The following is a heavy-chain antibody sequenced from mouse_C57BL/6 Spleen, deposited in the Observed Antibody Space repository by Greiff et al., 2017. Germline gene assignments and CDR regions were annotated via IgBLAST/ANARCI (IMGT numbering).Heavy chain of an antibody. V-gene: IGHV1-82*01. CDR1: GYAFSRSW. D-gene: IGHD1-2*01. Sequence: QVQLKESGPELVKPGASVKISCKASGYAFSRSWMNWVKQRPGKGLEWIGRIYPGDGDTNYNGKFKGKATLTADKSSSTAYMQLSSLTSEDSAVYFCATLRRTGDYWGQGTTLTVSS. CDR2: IYPGDGDT. CDR3: ATLRRTGDY. J-gene: IGHJ2*01.